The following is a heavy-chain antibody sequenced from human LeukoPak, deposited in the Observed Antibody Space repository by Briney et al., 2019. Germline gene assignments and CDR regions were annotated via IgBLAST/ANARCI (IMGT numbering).Heavy chain of an antibody. CDR2: IIPIFGTA. V-gene: IGHV1-69*13. CDR1: GGTFSSYA. J-gene: IGHJ4*02. CDR3: ARDRSATMVRGVIGVLYYFDY. Sequence: SVKVSCKASGGTFSSYAISWVRQAPGQGLEWMGGIIPIFGTANYAQKFQGRVTITADESTSTAYMELSSLRSEDTAVYYCARDRSATMVRGVIGVLYYFDYWGQGTLVTVSS. D-gene: IGHD3-10*01.